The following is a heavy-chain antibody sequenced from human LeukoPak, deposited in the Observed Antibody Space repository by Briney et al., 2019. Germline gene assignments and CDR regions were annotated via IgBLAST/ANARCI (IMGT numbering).Heavy chain of an antibody. CDR1: GGTFSSYA. D-gene: IGHD5-24*01. V-gene: IGHV1-69*13. CDR3: ARDLGSRDGYNPPNLFDN. CDR2: IIPIFGTT. Sequence: GASVKVSCKASGGTFSSYAISWVRQAPGQGLEWMGVAWMGEIIPIFGTTNYAQKFQGRVTITADESTSTAYMELSSLRSEDTAVYYCARDLGSRDGYNPPNLFDNWGQGTLVTVSS. J-gene: IGHJ4*02.